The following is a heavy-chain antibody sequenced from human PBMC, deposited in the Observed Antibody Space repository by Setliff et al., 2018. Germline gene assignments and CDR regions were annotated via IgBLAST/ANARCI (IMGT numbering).Heavy chain of an antibody. CDR1: GYNLDDFG. J-gene: IGHJ3*02. CDR3: ARVVAHTHFYDRSDYYFDGLDI. CDR2: IRPYIGHT. V-gene: IGHV1-18*01. Sequence: ASVKVSCKASGYNLDDFGINWLRQAPGQGLEWMGWIRPYIGHTIYAQKSQGRVTMTTDAPTSTAYMELTSLRHDDTAVYYCARVVAHTHFYDRSDYYFDGLDIWGQGAKVTV. D-gene: IGHD3-22*01.